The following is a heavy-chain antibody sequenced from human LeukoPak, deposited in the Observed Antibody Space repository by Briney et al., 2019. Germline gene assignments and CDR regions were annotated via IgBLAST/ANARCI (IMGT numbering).Heavy chain of an antibody. CDR3: ARDRGSSWYVDWFDP. Sequence: SETLSLTCTFSGGSISSGSYYWSWIRQPAGKGLEWIGRIYTSGSTNYNPSLKSRVTISVDTSKNQFSLKLSSVTAADTAVYYCARDRGSSWYVDWFDPWGQGTLVTVSS. J-gene: IGHJ5*02. CDR2: IYTSGST. D-gene: IGHD6-13*01. V-gene: IGHV4-61*02. CDR1: GGSISSGSYY.